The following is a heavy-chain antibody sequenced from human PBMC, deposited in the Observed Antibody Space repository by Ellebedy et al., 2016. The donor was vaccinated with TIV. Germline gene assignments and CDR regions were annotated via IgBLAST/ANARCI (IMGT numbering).Heavy chain of an antibody. D-gene: IGHD3-10*01. Sequence: GSLRLXXTVSGGSISSYYWSWIRQPPGKGLEWIGYIYYSGSTNYNPSLKSRVTISVDTSKNQFSLKLSSVTAADTAVYYCARDRGRYYGSGSYSYYMDVWGKGTTVTVSS. CDR3: ARDRGRYYGSGSYSYYMDV. V-gene: IGHV4-59*13. J-gene: IGHJ6*03. CDR2: IYYSGST. CDR1: GGSISSYY.